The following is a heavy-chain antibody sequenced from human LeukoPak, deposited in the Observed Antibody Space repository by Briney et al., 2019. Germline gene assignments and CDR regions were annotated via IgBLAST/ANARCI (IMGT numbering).Heavy chain of an antibody. J-gene: IGHJ4*02. CDR2: INPSSGGT. V-gene: IGHV1-2*06. CDR1: GYTFTGYY. Sequence: ASVKVSFKASGYTFTGYYMHWVRQAPGQGLEWMGRINPSSGGTDYAQRFQGRVTMTRDTSINTAYMELSRLRSDDTAVFYCARALRDSSGYYYVDYWGQGTLVTVSS. D-gene: IGHD3-22*01. CDR3: ARALRDSSGYYYVDY.